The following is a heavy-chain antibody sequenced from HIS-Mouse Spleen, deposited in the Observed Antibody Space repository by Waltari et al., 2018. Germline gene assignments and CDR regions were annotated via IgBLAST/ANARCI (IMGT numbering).Heavy chain of an antibody. CDR3: AREIPYSSSRYDWYFDL. V-gene: IGHV4-39*07. D-gene: IGHD6-13*01. J-gene: IGHJ2*01. CDR1: GRPISSSSSY. Sequence: QLQLQESGPGLVKPSETLSLTCTASGRPISSSSSYWGWIRQPPGTGLEWIGSIYYSGSTYYNPSLKSRVTISVDTSKNQFSLKLSSVTAADTAVYYCAREIPYSSSRYDWYFDLWGRGTLVTVSS. CDR2: IYYSGST.